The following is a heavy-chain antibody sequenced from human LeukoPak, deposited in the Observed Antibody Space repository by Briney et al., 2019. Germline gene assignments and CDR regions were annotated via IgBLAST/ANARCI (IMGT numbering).Heavy chain of an antibody. J-gene: IGHJ4*02. Sequence: GASVKVSCKASGYTFTNYYMHWVRQAPGQGLEWMGVINPSGGGTSYAQQFQGRVTMTRDTSTSTVYMELSSLRSEDTAVCYCARALGYCSSTSCYTLAYWGQGTLVTVSS. D-gene: IGHD2-2*02. CDR1: GYTFTNYY. CDR3: ARALGYCSSTSCYTLAY. V-gene: IGHV1-46*01. CDR2: INPSGGGT.